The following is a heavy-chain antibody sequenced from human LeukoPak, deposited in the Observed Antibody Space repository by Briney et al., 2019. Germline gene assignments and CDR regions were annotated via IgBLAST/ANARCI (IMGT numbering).Heavy chain of an antibody. CDR1: GGSISSYY. CDR2: IYYSGST. Sequence: SETLSLTCTVSGGSISSYYWSWIRQPPGKGLEWIGYIYYSGSTDYNPSLKSRVTISLDASKNQFSLKLSSVTAADTAVYYCARRYSSNWYFDYWGQGTLVTVSS. CDR3: ARRYSSNWYFDY. D-gene: IGHD6-13*01. V-gene: IGHV4-59*01. J-gene: IGHJ4*02.